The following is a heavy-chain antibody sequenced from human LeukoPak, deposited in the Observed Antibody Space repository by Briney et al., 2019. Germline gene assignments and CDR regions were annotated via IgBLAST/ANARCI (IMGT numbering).Heavy chain of an antibody. V-gene: IGHV3-33*06. CDR2: IWYDGSNK. D-gene: IGHD6-13*01. CDR3: AKGIAAAGTGYNY. J-gene: IGHJ4*02. CDR1: GFTFSSYG. Sequence: PGGSLRLSCAVSGFTFSSYGMHWVRQAPGKGLEWVAVIWYDGSNKYYADSVKGRFTISRDNSKNTLYLQMNSLRAEATAVYYCAKGIAAAGTGYNYWGQGTLVTVSS.